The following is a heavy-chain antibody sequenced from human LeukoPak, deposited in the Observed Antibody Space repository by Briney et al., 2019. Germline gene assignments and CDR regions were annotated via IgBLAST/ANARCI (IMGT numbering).Heavy chain of an antibody. J-gene: IGHJ3*02. V-gene: IGHV3-23*01. D-gene: IGHD2-2*01. CDR1: GFTFSSYA. CDR3: AKDIVVVPAAGNAFHI. Sequence: PGGSLRLSCAASGFTFSSYAMSWVRQAPGKGLEWVSVISGSGDNTYYADSVKGRFTISRDNSKNTLYLQINNLRAEDTAVYYCAKDIVVVPAAGNAFHIWGQGTMVTVSS. CDR2: ISGSGDNT.